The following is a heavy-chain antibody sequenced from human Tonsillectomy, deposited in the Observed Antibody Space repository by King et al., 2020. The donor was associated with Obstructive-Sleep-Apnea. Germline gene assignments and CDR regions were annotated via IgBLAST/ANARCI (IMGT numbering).Heavy chain of an antibody. CDR2: IYYSGNT. J-gene: IGHJ4*02. CDR1: GGSISSSRNY. CDR3: ARFWGSGWDDNYFDY. D-gene: IGHD6-19*01. Sequence: QLQESGPGLVKPSETLSLTCTFSGGSISSSRNYWGWIRQPPGKGLEWIASIYYSGNTYHNPSLKSRVTISVDTSKNQFSLKVSSVTAADTAVYYCARFWGSGWDDNYFDYWGQGTLVTVSS. V-gene: IGHV4-39*07.